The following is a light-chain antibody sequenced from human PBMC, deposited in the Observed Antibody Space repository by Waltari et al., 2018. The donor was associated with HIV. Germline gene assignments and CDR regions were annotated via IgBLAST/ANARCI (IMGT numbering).Light chain of an antibody. Sequence: DIVMNQFPLSLPVTPGEPASMSCNSSQSLLHSNGYNFLDWYFQRPGQSPQLLIYMASYRASGVPDRISGSGSGTNFTLRIGRVATEDVGVYYCLQARQTPWTFGQGTKVEI. V-gene: IGKV2-28*01. J-gene: IGKJ1*01. CDR1: QSLLHSNGYNF. CDR3: LQARQTPWT. CDR2: MAS.